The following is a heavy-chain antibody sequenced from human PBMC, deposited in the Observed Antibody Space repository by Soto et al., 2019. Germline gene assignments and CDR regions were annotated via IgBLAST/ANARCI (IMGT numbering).Heavy chain of an antibody. CDR2: ISWNSGSI. J-gene: IGHJ4*01. D-gene: IGHD3-22*01. CDR3: TTDSLFTMILVRFDF. V-gene: IGHV3-9*01. Sequence: PGGSLRLSCAASGFTFDDYAMHWVRQAPGKGLEWVSGISWNSGSIGYADSVKGRFTISRDNAKNSLYLQMNSLKPEDTAMYYCTTDSLFTMILVRFDFWGHGTQVTVSS. CDR1: GFTFDDYA.